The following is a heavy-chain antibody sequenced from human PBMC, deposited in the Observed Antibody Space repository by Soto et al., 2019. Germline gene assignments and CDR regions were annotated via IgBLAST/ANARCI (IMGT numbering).Heavy chain of an antibody. CDR1: GFTFSSYS. D-gene: IGHD6-19*01. CDR2: ISSSSSTI. J-gene: IGHJ6*02. Sequence: GGSLRLSCAASGFTFSSYSMSWVRQAPGKGLEWVSYISSSSSTIYYADSVKGRFTISRDNAKNSLYLQMNSLRAEDTAVYYCARDRRAVAGSFYYYYGMDVWGQGTTVTV. V-gene: IGHV3-48*01. CDR3: ARDRRAVAGSFYYYYGMDV.